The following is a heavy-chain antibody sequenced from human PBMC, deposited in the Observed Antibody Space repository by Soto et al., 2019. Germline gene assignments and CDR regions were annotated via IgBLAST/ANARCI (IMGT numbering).Heavy chain of an antibody. CDR3: ARSHGGWLRPYYFDY. CDR2: IKLDGSEK. J-gene: IGHJ4*02. CDR1: GFTFSSHW. D-gene: IGHD5-12*01. V-gene: IGHV3-7*01. Sequence: GGSLRLSCAASGFTFSSHWMSWVRQAPGKGVEWVANIKLDGSEKHYVDSVKGRFTISRDNAKNSLYLQINSLRAEDTAVYYCARSHGGWLRPYYFDYWGQGTLVTVSS.